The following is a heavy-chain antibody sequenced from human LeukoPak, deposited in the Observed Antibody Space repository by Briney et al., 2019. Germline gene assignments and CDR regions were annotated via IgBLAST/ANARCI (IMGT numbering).Heavy chain of an antibody. Sequence: SETLSLTCTVSGGSISSGGYYWSWIRQPPGKGLEWIGYIYHSGSTYYNPSLKSRVTISVDRSNNQFSLKLSSVTAADTAVYYCARDRGGGNSGYWGQGTLVTVSS. V-gene: IGHV4-30-2*01. J-gene: IGHJ4*02. CDR2: IYHSGST. CDR3: ARDRGGGNSGY. D-gene: IGHD4-23*01. CDR1: GGSISSGGYY.